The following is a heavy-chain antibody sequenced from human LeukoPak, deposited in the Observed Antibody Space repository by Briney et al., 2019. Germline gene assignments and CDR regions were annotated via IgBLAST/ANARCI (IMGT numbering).Heavy chain of an antibody. CDR2: INPSGGST. Sequence: ASVKVSCKASGYTFTSYYMHWVRQAPGQGLEWMGIINPSGGSTSYAQKFQGRVTMTRDTFTSTVYMELSSLRSEDTAVYYCTRGITIFGVVTLPLNYWGQGTLVTVSS. V-gene: IGHV1-46*01. CDR1: GYTFTSYY. D-gene: IGHD3-3*01. CDR3: TRGITIFGVVTLPLNY. J-gene: IGHJ4*02.